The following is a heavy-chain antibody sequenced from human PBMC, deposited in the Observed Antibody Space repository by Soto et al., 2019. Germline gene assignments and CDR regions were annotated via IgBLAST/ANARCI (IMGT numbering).Heavy chain of an antibody. D-gene: IGHD3-3*01. V-gene: IGHV3-11*01. CDR1: GFTFSDYY. CDR3: ARTPYYDFWSGYLDY. CDR2: IGSSGGIL. J-gene: IGHJ4*02. Sequence: QVQLVESGGGLVKPGGSLRLSCAASGFTFSDYYMSWIRQAPGKGLEWVSYIGSSGGILYYADSVKGRFTISRDNAKNSLYLQMNSLRAEDTAVYYCARTPYYDFWSGYLDYWGQGTLVTVSS.